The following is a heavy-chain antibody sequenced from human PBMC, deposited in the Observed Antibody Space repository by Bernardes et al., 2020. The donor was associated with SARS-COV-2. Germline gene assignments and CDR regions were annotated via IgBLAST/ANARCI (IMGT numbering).Heavy chain of an antibody. CDR1: GFTFSSYW. CDR3: ARGSGNYYHDY. J-gene: IGHJ4*02. V-gene: IGHV3-74*01. D-gene: IGHD3-10*01. CDR2: VNPDGSTT. Sequence: GGSLRLSCAASGFTFSSYWMHWVRQIPGRGLVWVSRVNPDGSTTNYADSVKGRFTISRDNTGNTLYLQMNGLRADDTAVYFCARGSGNYYHDYWGQGTLVTVSS.